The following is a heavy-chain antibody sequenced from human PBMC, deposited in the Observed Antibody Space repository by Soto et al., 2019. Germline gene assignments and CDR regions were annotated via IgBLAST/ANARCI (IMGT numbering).Heavy chain of an antibody. Sequence: EVQLLESGGGLVEPGGSLRVSCAVSGIIFSDAWLNWVRQAPEEGLEWVGRVKPKSVGETIDYAAPVKGRFTISRDDSKNTLYLKKNSLKIEDAAVIYGAPDLVGPEGIIVYWGGGALVTVSA. CDR1: GIIFSDAW. V-gene: IGHV3-15*07. J-gene: IGHJ4*02. CDR3: APDLVGPEGIIVY. D-gene: IGHD2-15*01. CDR2: VKPKSVGETI.